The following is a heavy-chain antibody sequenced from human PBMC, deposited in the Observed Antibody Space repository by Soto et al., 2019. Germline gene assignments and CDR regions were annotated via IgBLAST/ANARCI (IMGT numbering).Heavy chain of an antibody. V-gene: IGHV4-34*01. J-gene: IGHJ3*02. CDR3: XXSREQWLVDAFDI. D-gene: IGHD6-19*01. Sequence: QVQVQQWGAGLLKSSETLSLTCAVYGGSFSGYYWCWIRQSPGKGLEWIGEVNPTGSTKYNPSLKSRVXIXVDTSNNQFSLNXNXXXXXXXXXXYCXXSREQWLVDAFDIWGQXTXVTVSS. CDR1: GGSFSGYY. CDR2: VNPTGST.